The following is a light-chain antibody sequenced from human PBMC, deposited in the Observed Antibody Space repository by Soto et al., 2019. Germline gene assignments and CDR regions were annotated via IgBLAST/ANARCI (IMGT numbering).Light chain of an antibody. V-gene: IGKV1-39*01. Sequence: DRQMTQSPSSLSASVGDRVTITCRASQSISNYLNWYQQKPGKAPKLLISAASSLQSGVPSRFSGSGSGTDFTLTISSLQPEDFATYYCQQADSFPLSFGGGTKVEI. CDR1: QSISNY. CDR2: AAS. J-gene: IGKJ4*01. CDR3: QQADSFPLS.